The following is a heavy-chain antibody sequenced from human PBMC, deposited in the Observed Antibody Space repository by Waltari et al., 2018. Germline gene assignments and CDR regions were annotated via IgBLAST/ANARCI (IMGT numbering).Heavy chain of an antibody. Sequence: QVQLVQSGAEVKKPGASVRVSCKTSGYTFINYGINWVRQAPGQGLEWMGWISPNNENTNYAQRVQGRVTLTTDTSTRTAYMDLRSLRSDDTAVYYCARGVFYTNDGSKSHFYGMDVWGPGTTVTVAS. CDR2: ISPNNENT. D-gene: IGHD2-8*01. V-gene: IGHV1-18*01. J-gene: IGHJ6*02. CDR3: ARGVFYTNDGSKSHFYGMDV. CDR1: GYTFINYG.